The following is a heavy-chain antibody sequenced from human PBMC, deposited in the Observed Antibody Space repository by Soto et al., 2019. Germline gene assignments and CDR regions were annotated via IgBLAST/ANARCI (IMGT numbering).Heavy chain of an antibody. CDR2: ISAYNGNT. CDR1: GYTFTRYA. Sequence: QVQLVQSGADVKKPGASVKVSCKASGYTFTRYALNWARQAPGQGLEWMGWISAYNGNTNYAQNLQDRVTMTTDTSTTTVDMELRGLRSDDTAVYYCARGTFITVAGTFAFDIWGQGTLVTVSS. CDR3: ARGTFITVAGTFAFDI. J-gene: IGHJ3*02. D-gene: IGHD6-19*01. V-gene: IGHV1-18*01.